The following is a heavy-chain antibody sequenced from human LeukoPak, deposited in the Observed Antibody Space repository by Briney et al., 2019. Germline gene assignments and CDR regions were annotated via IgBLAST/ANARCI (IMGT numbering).Heavy chain of an antibody. J-gene: IGHJ5*02. Sequence: SETLSLTCTVSGGSISSYYWSWIRQPPGKGLEWIVYIYYSGSTNYNPSLKSRVTISVDTSKNQFSLKLSSVTAADTAVYYCARQTLEYCSSTSCYNWNWFDPWGQGTLVTVSS. CDR1: GGSISSYY. CDR2: IYYSGST. D-gene: IGHD2-2*02. CDR3: ARQTLEYCSSTSCYNWNWFDP. V-gene: IGHV4-59*08.